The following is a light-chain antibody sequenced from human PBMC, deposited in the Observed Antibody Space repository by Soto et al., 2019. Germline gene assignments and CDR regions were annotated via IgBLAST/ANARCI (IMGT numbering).Light chain of an antibody. J-gene: IGLJ1*01. V-gene: IGLV2-14*01. CDR3: SSYTSGTTLV. CDR1: SSDVGGYNY. Sequence: QSVLTQPASVSGSPGQPITISCTGTSSDVGGYNYVSWYQQHPGKAPKLMIYEVSNRPSGVSNRFSGSKSGNTAYLTISGLQAEDEADYYCSSYTSGTTLVFGTATKATV. CDR2: EVS.